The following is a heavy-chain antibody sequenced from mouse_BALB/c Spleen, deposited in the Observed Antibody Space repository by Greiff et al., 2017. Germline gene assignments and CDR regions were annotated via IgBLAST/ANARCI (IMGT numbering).Heavy chain of an antibody. J-gene: IGHJ2*01. Sequence: VQLQQSGPELVKPGASVKISCKASGYSFTGYFMNWVMQSHGKSLEWIGRINPYNGDTFYNQKFKGKATLTVDKSSSTAHMELRSLASEDSAVYYCARQYGNYFDYWGQGTTLTVSS. D-gene: IGHD2-10*02. CDR3: ARQYGNYFDY. CDR1: GYSFTGYF. CDR2: INPYNGDT. V-gene: IGHV1-20*02.